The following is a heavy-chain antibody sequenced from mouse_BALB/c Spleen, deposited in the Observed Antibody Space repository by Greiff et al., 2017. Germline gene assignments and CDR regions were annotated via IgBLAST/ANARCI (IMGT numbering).Heavy chain of an antibody. CDR3: ARRYDYDGGYFDV. V-gene: IGHV5-6*01. J-gene: IGHJ1*01. Sequence: VQLKESGGDLVKPGGSLKLSCAASGFTFSSYGMSWVRQTPDKRLEWVATISSGGSYTYYPDSVKGRFTISRDNAKNTLYLQMSSLRSEDTAMYYCARRYDYDGGYFDVWGAGTTVTVSS. CDR1: GFTFSSYG. CDR2: ISSGGSYT. D-gene: IGHD2-4*01.